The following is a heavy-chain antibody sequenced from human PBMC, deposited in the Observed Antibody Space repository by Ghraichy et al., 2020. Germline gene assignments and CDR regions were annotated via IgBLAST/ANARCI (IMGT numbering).Heavy chain of an antibody. Sequence: SETLSLTCTVSGGSISSYYWSWIRQPPGKGLEWIGYIYYSGSTNYNPSLKSRVTISVDTSKNQFSLKLSSVTAADTAVYYCARVRSSSWGYYYYGMDVWGQGTTVTVSS. CDR1: GGSISSYY. D-gene: IGHD6-13*01. J-gene: IGHJ6*02. CDR3: ARVRSSSWGYYYYGMDV. V-gene: IGHV4-59*01. CDR2: IYYSGST.